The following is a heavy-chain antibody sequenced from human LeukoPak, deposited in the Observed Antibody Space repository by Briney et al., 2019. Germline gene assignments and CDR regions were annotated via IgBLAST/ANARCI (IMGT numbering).Heavy chain of an antibody. D-gene: IGHD2-21*02. CDR3: ARDSRGAYCGGDCYSFDY. J-gene: IGHJ4*02. Sequence: SETLSLTCSVSGDSISSRNWWTWVRQTPEKGLEWIGEIFHTGSTNYNPSVEGRVTMSVDTSKNQFSLKLSSVTAADTAVYYCARDSRGAYCGGDCYSFDYWGQGTLVTVSS. CDR1: GDSISSRNW. CDR2: IFHTGST. V-gene: IGHV4-4*02.